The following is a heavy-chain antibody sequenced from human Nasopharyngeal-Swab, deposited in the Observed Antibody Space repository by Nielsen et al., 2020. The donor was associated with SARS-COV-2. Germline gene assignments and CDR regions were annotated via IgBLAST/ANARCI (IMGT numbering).Heavy chain of an antibody. V-gene: IGHV3-48*01. CDR1: GFTFSSYS. CDR3: ANPAVAGESDAFDI. CDR2: ISSSSSTI. Sequence: GESLKISCAASGFTFSSYSMNWVRQAPGKGLEWVSSISSSSSTIYYADSVKGRFTISRDNAKNSLYLQMNSLRAEDTAVYYCANPAVAGESDAFDIWGQGTMVTVSS. D-gene: IGHD6-19*01. J-gene: IGHJ3*02.